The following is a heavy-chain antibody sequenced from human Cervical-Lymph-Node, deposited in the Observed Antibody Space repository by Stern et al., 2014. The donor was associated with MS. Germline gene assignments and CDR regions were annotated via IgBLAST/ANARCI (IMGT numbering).Heavy chain of an antibody. D-gene: IGHD1-26*01. V-gene: IGHV1-2*02. J-gene: IGHJ4*02. Sequence: VQLLQSGAEVERPGASVKVSCKASGYTFTAYFLHWVRQAPGQGLECMWCISPKTGSPTYAQKFQDRVTMTRDTSINTGYMEVSSLRSDDTAVYYCARDRGSYSDYWGQGTLVAVSS. CDR1: GYTFTAYF. CDR3: ARDRGSYSDY. CDR2: ISPKTGSP.